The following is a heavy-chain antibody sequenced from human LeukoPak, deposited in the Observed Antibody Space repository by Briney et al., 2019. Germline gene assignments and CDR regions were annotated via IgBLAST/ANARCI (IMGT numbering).Heavy chain of an antibody. J-gene: IGHJ6*02. V-gene: IGHV4-30-2*01. D-gene: IGHD3-22*01. CDR1: GGSISSGGYS. CDR3: ACSSGCYYGMDV. CDR2: IYHSGST. Sequence: SETLSLTCADPGGSISSGGYSWSWIRQPPGKGLEWIGYIYHSGSTYYNPSLKSRVNITVDRSKNQYSLKLRSVTAADTAVYYCACSSGCYYGMDVWGQGTTVTVSS.